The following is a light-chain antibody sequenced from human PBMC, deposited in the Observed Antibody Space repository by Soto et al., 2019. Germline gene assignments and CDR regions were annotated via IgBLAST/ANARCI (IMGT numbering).Light chain of an antibody. CDR3: QQYGSSPRT. J-gene: IGKJ1*01. CDR1: QSVSSSH. Sequence: EIVLTQSPRTLSLSPGERATLSCRASQSVSSSHLAWYQQKPGQAPRLLISGASSRAAGIPDRFTGSGSGTDFTLTISRLWPEDFAVYSCQQYGSSPRTFGQGTKVDIK. V-gene: IGKV3-20*01. CDR2: GAS.